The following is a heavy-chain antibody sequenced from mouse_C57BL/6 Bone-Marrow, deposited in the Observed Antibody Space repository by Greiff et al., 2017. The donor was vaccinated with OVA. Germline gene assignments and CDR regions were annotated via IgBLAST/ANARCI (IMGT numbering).Heavy chain of an antibody. J-gene: IGHJ1*03. CDR2: ISSGGSYT. V-gene: IGHV5-6*01. CDR3: ARRGDYYGSSYVDCDV. Sequence: EVHLVESGGDLVKPGGSLKLSCAASGFTFSSYGMSWVRQTPDKRLEWVATISSGGSYTYYPDSVKGRFTISRDNAKNTLYLQMSRLKSEDTAMYYCARRGDYYGSSYVDCDVWGTGTTVTVSS. D-gene: IGHD1-1*01. CDR1: GFTFSSYG.